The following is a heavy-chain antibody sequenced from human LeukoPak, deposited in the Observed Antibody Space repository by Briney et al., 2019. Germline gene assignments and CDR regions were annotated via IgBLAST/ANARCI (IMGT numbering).Heavy chain of an antibody. Sequence: GGSLRLSCAASGFTFSSYSMNWVRQAPGKGLEWVSSIGGTSSSLYYAESVKGRFTISRDNARNSLYLQMNSLRAEDTAVYYCAKEAGQDYGALDAFDVWGQGTMVTVSS. J-gene: IGHJ3*01. CDR1: GFTFSSYS. D-gene: IGHD4-17*01. CDR2: IGGTSSSL. V-gene: IGHV3-21*01. CDR3: AKEAGQDYGALDAFDV.